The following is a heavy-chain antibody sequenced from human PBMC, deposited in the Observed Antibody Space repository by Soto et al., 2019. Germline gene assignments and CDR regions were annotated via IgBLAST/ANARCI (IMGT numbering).Heavy chain of an antibody. CDR2: TSSDGSKE. D-gene: IGHD6-19*01. V-gene: IGHV3-30*04. J-gene: IGHJ4*02. CDR3: ARAEYPSGWYLMGIAY. CDR1: GFTLSSFA. Sequence: QVQLVESGGGVVQPGKSLRLSCAASGFTLSSFAMHWVRQAAGKGLEWVAVTSSDGSKENYADSGKGRSTISRDNSKSPLYIQMNSLRPDGTAVFYCARAEYPSGWYLMGIAYWGQGTLVTVSS.